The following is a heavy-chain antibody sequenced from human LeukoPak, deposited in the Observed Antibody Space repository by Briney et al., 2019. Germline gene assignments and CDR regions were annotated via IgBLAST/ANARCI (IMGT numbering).Heavy chain of an antibody. V-gene: IGHV4-39*06. J-gene: IGHJ4*02. CDR3: AKEGTYTYGASDFDH. CDR2: IYSSGST. CDR1: GVSISSSSYY. Sequence: SETLSLTCTVSGVSISSSSYYWGWIRQPPGKGLEWIGSIYSSGSTYYNPSLKSRVTISVDTSKNQFTLKLSSVTAADTAVYYCAKEGTYTYGASDFDHWGQGTLVTVSS. D-gene: IGHD4/OR15-4a*01.